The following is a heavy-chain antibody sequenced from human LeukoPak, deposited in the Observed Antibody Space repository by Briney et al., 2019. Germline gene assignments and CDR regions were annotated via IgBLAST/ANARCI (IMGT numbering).Heavy chain of an antibody. J-gene: IGHJ5*02. CDR2: INHSGST. Sequence: PSETLSLTCAVSGESFSGNFWSWIRQPPGKGLEWIGEINHSGSTNYNPSLKSRVTISVDTSKNQFSLKLSSVTAADTAVYYCARVRRRSTMVRGDFNWFDPWGQGTLVTVSS. CDR1: GESFSGNF. V-gene: IGHV4-34*01. CDR3: ARVRRRSTMVRGDFNWFDP. D-gene: IGHD3-10*01.